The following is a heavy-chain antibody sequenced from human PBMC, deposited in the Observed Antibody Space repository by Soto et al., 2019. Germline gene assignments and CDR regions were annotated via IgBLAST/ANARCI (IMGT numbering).Heavy chain of an antibody. D-gene: IGHD2-8*02. J-gene: IGHJ4*02. CDR1: GYSFTGYY. CDR2: INPDSGAT. CDR3: AIGDYGAGGYPFPYFDY. Sequence: HEHLVQSGAEVKRPGASLKVSCKASGYSFTGYYIHWVRQAPGQGLEWMGWINPDSGATNYAQNYRGSVTLTSDTTTSTAYMDRTSLTSDATDVYSGAIGDYGAGGYPFPYFDYWGQGTLVTVSS. V-gene: IGHV1-2*02.